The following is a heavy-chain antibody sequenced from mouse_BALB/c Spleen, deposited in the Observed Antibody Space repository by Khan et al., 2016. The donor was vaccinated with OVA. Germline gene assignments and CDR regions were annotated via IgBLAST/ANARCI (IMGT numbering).Heavy chain of an antibody. CDR1: GFTFSTYG. J-gene: IGHJ3*01. CDR3: ARLAYYYDREGFAY. V-gene: IGHV5-6*01. CDR2: ISSGGSYT. Sequence: EVELVESGGDLVKPAGSLKLSCAASGFTFSTYGMSWVRQTPDKRLEWVATISSGGSYTYYPDSVQGRFTISRDNAKNTLYLQMSSLKSEDTAMFYCARLAYYYDREGFAYWGQGTLVTVSA. D-gene: IGHD1-1*01.